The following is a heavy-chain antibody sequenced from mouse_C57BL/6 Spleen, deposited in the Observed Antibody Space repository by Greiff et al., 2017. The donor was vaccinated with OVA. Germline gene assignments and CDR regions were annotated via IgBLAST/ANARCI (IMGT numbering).Heavy chain of an antibody. CDR3: ARDYGNYGWYFDV. V-gene: IGHV1-42*01. Sequence: VQLQQSGPELVKPGASVKISCKASGYSFTGYYMNWVKQSPEKSLEWIGEINPSTGGTTYNQKFKAKATLTVDKSSSTAYMQLKSLTSEDSAVYYCARDYGNYGWYFDVWGTGTTVTVSS. D-gene: IGHD2-1*01. J-gene: IGHJ1*03. CDR2: INPSTGGT. CDR1: GYSFTGYY.